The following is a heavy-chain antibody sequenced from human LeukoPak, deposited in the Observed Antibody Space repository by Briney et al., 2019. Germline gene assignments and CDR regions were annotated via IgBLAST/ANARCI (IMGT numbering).Heavy chain of an antibody. CDR1: GGSISSYY. Sequence: SETLSLTCSVSGGSISSYYWSWIRQSAGKGLEWIGRIYADESTDYDPSLKSRVTISVDTSRNQFSLKLSSVTAADTAVYYCARHHKNYYDSSGYYSSSTTYFDYWGQGTLVTVSS. V-gene: IGHV4-4*07. CDR2: IYADEST. D-gene: IGHD3-22*01. J-gene: IGHJ4*02. CDR3: ARHHKNYYDSSGYYSSSTTYFDY.